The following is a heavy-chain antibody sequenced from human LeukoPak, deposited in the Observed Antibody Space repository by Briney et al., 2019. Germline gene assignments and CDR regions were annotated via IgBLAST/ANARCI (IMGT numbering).Heavy chain of an antibody. D-gene: IGHD3-3*01. CDR3: ATKVFGVVIMSEEAFDI. CDR2: FDPEDGET. Sequence: ASVKVSCKVSGYTLTELSMHWVRQAPGKGLEWMGGFDPEDGETIYAQKFQGRVTMTEDTSTDTAYMELSSLRSEDTAVYYCATKVFGVVIMSEEAFDIWGQGTMVTVPS. J-gene: IGHJ3*02. V-gene: IGHV1-24*01. CDR1: GYTLTELS.